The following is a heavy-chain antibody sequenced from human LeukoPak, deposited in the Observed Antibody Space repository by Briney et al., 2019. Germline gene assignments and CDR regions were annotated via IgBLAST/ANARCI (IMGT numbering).Heavy chain of an antibody. D-gene: IGHD3-3*01. CDR2: IYPGDSDT. CDR1: GHNFNTYW. Sequence: GESLKISCQGSGHNFNTYWIGWVRQKPGKGLKWMGIIYPGDSDTRYSPSFQGQVTISADKSISTAYLQWSSLKASDTAMYYCARSYYDFWSGYYRSVWFDPWGQGTLVTVSS. V-gene: IGHV5-51*03. J-gene: IGHJ5*02. CDR3: ARSYYDFWSGYYRSVWFDP.